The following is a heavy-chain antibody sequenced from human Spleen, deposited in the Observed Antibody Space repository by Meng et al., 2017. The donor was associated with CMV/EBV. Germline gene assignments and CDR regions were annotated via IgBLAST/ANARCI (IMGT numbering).Heavy chain of an antibody. J-gene: IGHJ5*02. CDR1: GVSFSGYF. Sequence: CAVYGVSFSGYFWSWIRQPPGKGLEWIGEINHSGSTNSNPSLKSRVTMSVDTSKNQFSLRLSSVTAADTAVYFCARGQQLVRHWFDPWGQGTLVTVSS. V-gene: IGHV4-34*01. CDR3: ARGQQLVRHWFDP. D-gene: IGHD6-13*01. CDR2: INHSGST.